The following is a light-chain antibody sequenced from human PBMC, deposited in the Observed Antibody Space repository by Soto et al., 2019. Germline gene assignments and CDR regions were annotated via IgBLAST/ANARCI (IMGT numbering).Light chain of an antibody. CDR1: QSVSSY. Sequence: EIVLTQSPATLSLSPGERATLSCRASQSVSSYLAWYRQKPGQAPRLLIYDASNRATGIPARFSGSGSGTDFTLTISSLEPEDCAVYYCQHRTNWPLNFGGGTKLEIK. J-gene: IGKJ4*01. V-gene: IGKV3-11*01. CDR3: QHRTNWPLN. CDR2: DAS.